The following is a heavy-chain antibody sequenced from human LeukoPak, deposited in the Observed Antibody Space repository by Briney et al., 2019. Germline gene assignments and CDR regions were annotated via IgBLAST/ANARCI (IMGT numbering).Heavy chain of an antibody. V-gene: IGHV4-30-2*01. CDR2: IYHSGST. J-gene: IGHJ4*02. Sequence: SETLSLTCTVSGGSISSGGYYWSWIRQPPGKGLEWIGYIYHSGSTYYNPSLKSRVTISVDRSKNQFSLKLSSVTAADTAVYYCARAPPDKLYYYGSGSYSYFDYWGQGTLVTVSS. CDR1: GGSISSGGYY. CDR3: ARAPPDKLYYYGSGSYSYFDY. D-gene: IGHD3-10*01.